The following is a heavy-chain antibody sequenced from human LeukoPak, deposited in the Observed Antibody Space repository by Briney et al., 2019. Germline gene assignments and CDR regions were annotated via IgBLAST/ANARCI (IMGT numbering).Heavy chain of an antibody. CDR2: IYYSGRT. D-gene: IGHD3-22*01. V-gene: IGHV4-39*01. CDR1: GDSFSRSDSY. CDR3: ARRRYYDGSGYLE. Sequence: SETLSLTCSVSGDSFSRSDSYWVWIPQPPGKGLQWYRTIYYSGRTYYSPSLKSRVNMSVDTSNNQFSLNLRSVTAADTAVYYGARRRYYDGSGYLEWGQGTLLSVSS. J-gene: IGHJ1*01.